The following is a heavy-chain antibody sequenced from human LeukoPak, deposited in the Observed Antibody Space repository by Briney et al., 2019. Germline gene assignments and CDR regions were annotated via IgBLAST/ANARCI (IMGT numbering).Heavy chain of an antibody. J-gene: IGHJ6*03. CDR1: GGSFSGYY. V-gene: IGHV4-34*01. D-gene: IGHD4-17*01. CDR2: INHSGST. CDR3: ARIAAVTTGNYYYYYMDV. Sequence: SETLSLTCAVYGGSFSGYYWSWIRLPPGKGLEWIGEINHSGSTNYNPSLKSRVTISVDTSKNQFSLKLSSVTAADTAVYYCARIAAVTTGNYYYYYMDVWGKGTTVTVSS.